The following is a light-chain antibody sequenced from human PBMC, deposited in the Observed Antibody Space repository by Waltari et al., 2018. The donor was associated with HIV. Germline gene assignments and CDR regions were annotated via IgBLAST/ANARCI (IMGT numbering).Light chain of an antibody. CDR1: ALSKQY. J-gene: IGLJ2*01. CDR3: QSADTSKTYEDVV. V-gene: IGLV3-25*03. Sequence: SYELAQPPSIPVSPGQPATITCSRTALSKQYGCWYQKKTGRAPILLTYKDEVRPSKIPARFSGSSSGTTVTLTINGVQPEDEADYYCQSADTSKTYEDVVFGGGTKLTVL. CDR2: KDE.